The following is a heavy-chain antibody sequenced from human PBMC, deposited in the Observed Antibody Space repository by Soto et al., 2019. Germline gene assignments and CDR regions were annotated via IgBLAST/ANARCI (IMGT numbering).Heavy chain of an antibody. Sequence: SVKVSCKASGGTFSSYTISWVRQAPGQGLEWMGRIIPILGIANYTQKFQGRVTITADKSTSTAYMELSSLRSEDTAVYYCARYQSTLLALAGSELMNWFDPWGQGTLVTAPQ. D-gene: IGHD6-19*01. CDR2: IIPILGIA. J-gene: IGHJ5*02. CDR3: ARYQSTLLALAGSELMNWFDP. CDR1: GGTFSSYT. V-gene: IGHV1-69*02.